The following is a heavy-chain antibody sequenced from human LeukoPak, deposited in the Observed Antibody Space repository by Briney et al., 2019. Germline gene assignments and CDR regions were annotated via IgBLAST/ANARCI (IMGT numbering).Heavy chain of an antibody. CDR1: GFTFSDYY. D-gene: IGHD2-21*02. CDR2: ISSSGSTI. J-gene: IGHJ4*02. V-gene: IGHV3-11*01. Sequence: GGSLRLSCAASGFTFSDYYMSWIRQAPGKGLEWVLYISSSGSTIYYADSVKGRFTISRDNAKNSLYLQMNSLRAEDTAVYYCARHPDCGGDCFYFDYWGQGTLVTVSS. CDR3: ARHPDCGGDCFYFDY.